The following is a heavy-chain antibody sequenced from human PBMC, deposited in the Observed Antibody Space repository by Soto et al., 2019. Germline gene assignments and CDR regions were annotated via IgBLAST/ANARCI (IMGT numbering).Heavy chain of an antibody. CDR3: ARHTRSWLAYYYGMDV. D-gene: IGHD6-13*01. CDR1: GYSFTSYW. Sequence: GESLKISCKGSGYSFTSYWISWVRQMPGKGLEWMGRIDPSDSYTNYSPSFQGHVTISADKSISTAYLQWSSLKASDTAMYYCARHTRSWLAYYYGMDVWGQGTTVTV. CDR2: IDPSDSYT. V-gene: IGHV5-10-1*01. J-gene: IGHJ6*02.